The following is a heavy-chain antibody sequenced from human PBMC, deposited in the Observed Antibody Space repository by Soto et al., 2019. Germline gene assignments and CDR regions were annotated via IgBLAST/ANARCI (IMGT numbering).Heavy chain of an antibody. CDR2: ISSNGGST. V-gene: IGHV3-64D*08. D-gene: IGHD3-22*01. CDR1: GFTFSSYA. Sequence: SLRLSCSASGFTFSSYAMHWVRQAPGKGLEYVSAISSNGGSTYYADSVKGRFTISRDNSKNTLYLQMSSLRAEDTAVYYCVKDSGGAGHGYYYDSPGPNAFDIWGQGTMVTVSS. CDR3: VKDSGGAGHGYYYDSPGPNAFDI. J-gene: IGHJ3*02.